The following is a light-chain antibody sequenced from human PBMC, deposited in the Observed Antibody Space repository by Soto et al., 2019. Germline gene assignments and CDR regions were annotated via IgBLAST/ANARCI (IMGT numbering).Light chain of an antibody. CDR1: QSISLC. CDR3: QQYNRYSPT. J-gene: IGKJ1*01. V-gene: IGKV1-5*03. CDR2: KAS. Sequence: DIQMTESPSTLSATVGDRVTITCRASQSISLCLTWYRQKAGKASNLLLSKASRLESGVPSRFSGSGSETEFTLTISGLRTGDSATYYCQQYNRYSPTFGQGTMLHIK.